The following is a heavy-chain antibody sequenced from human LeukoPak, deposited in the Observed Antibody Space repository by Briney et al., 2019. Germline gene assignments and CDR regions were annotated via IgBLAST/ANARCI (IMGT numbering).Heavy chain of an antibody. CDR3: ARVGSAMGIPWYYGMDV. CDR2: ISSTSSYI. Sequence: PGGSLRLSCAASGFTFSSYSMNWVRQAPGKGLEWVSSISSTSSYIYYADSVKGRFTISRDNAKNSLYLQMNSLRAEDTAVYYCARVGSAMGIPWYYGMDVWGQGTTVTVSS. D-gene: IGHD5-18*01. CDR1: GFTFSSYS. J-gene: IGHJ6*02. V-gene: IGHV3-21*01.